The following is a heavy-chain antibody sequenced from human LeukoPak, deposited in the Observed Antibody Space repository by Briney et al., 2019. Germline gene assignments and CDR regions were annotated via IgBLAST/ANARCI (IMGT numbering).Heavy chain of an antibody. CDR3: ARGPAVAGGAFDY. Sequence: SETLSLTCTVSGGSISGYYWSWIRQPPGKGLEWIGEINHSGSTNYNPSLKSRVTISVDTSKNQFSLKLSSVTAADTAVYYCARGPAVAGGAFDYWGQGTLVTVSS. D-gene: IGHD6-19*01. CDR2: INHSGST. J-gene: IGHJ4*02. V-gene: IGHV4-34*01. CDR1: GGSISGYY.